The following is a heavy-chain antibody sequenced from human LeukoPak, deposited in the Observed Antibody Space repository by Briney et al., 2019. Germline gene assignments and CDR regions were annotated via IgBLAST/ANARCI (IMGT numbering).Heavy chain of an antibody. CDR2: IYTSGST. CDR1: GGSISSYY. V-gene: IGHV4-4*07. CDR3: ARHVLLWFGELSGYMDV. Sequence: SETLSLTCTVSGGSISSYYWSWIRQPAGKGLEWIGRIYTSGSTNYNPSLKSRVTMSVDTSKNQFSLKLSSVTAADTAVYYCARHVLLWFGELSGYMDVWGKGTTVTVSS. D-gene: IGHD3-10*01. J-gene: IGHJ6*03.